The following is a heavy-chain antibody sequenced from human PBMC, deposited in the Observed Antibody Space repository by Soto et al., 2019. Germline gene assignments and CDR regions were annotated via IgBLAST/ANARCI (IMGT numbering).Heavy chain of an antibody. V-gene: IGHV3-30-3*01. CDR1: GFTFSSYW. J-gene: IGHJ4*02. CDR2: ISYDGSNK. Sequence: PGGSLRLSCAASGFTFSSYWIHWVRQAPGKGLEWVAVISYDGSNKYNADSVKGRFTISRDNSKNTLYLQMNSLRAEDTAVYYCARGPGTVVTLTDYWGQGTLATVSS. D-gene: IGHD2-21*02. CDR3: ARGPGTVVTLTDY.